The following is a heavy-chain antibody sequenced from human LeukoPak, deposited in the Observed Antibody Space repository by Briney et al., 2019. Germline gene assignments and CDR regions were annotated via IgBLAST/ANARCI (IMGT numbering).Heavy chain of an antibody. D-gene: IGHD5-18*01. CDR2: IYYSGST. J-gene: IGHJ4*02. V-gene: IGHV4-59*01. CDR1: GGSISSYY. Sequence: SETLSLTCTVSGGSISSYYWSWIRQPPGKGREWIGYIYYSGSTNYNPSLKSRVTISVDTSKNQFSLKLSSVTAADTAVYYCASFEGYSYGYHYWGQGTLVTVSS. CDR3: ASFEGYSYGYHY.